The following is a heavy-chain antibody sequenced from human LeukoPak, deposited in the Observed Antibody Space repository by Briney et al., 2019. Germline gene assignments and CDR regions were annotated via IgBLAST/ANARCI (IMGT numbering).Heavy chain of an antibody. D-gene: IGHD5-12*01. CDR2: ISTSGSST. V-gene: IGHV3-23*01. CDR3: AKGAIVATIFGASDI. J-gene: IGHJ3*02. CDR1: GFTLSSYA. Sequence: PGGSLRLSCAASGFTLSSYAMTWVRQAPGKGLEWVSAISTSGSSTFYADSVKGRFTISRDNSKNTLYLQPNSLRAEDTAVYFCAKGAIVATIFGASDIWGRGTMVTVSS.